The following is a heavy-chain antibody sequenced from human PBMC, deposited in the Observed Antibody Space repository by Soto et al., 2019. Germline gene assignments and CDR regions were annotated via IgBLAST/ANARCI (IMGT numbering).Heavy chain of an antibody. D-gene: IGHD6-25*01. CDR3: AKEGRLRPYYYYGMDV. CDR1: GFTLSSYG. V-gene: IGHV3-30*18. CDR2: ISYDGSNK. J-gene: IGHJ6*02. Sequence: GGSLRLSCAASGFTLSSYGMHWVRQAPGKGLEWVAVISYDGSNKYYADSVKGRFTISRDNSKNTLYLQMNSLRAEDTAVYYCAKEGRLRPYYYYGMDVWGQGTTVTVSS.